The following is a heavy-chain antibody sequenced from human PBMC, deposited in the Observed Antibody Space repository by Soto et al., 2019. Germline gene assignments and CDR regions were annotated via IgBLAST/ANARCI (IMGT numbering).Heavy chain of an antibody. CDR1: GGSFISYT. CDR2: IIPIQGRA. J-gene: IGHJ6*03. V-gene: IGHV1-69*02. D-gene: IGHD2-21*01. CDR3: AKSLLFVDLAYMDV. Sequence: QVQLVQSGAEVKKPGSSVKVSCEASGGSFISYTFTWVRQAPGHGIEWMGRIIPIQGRANYALKLQDRVTITADRSTKTVYMELISLRPEDTAVYYCAKSLLFVDLAYMDVWGKGTTVTVSS.